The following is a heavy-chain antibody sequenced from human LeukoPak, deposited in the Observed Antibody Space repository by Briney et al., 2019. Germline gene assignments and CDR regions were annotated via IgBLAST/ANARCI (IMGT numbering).Heavy chain of an antibody. V-gene: IGHV3-20*04. J-gene: IGHJ4*02. D-gene: IGHD1-26*01. CDR2: TNWNGGST. CDR1: GFTVSTTY. CDR3: ARGSKGAPFDY. Sequence: GGSLRLSCAVSGFTVSTTYMSWVRQAPGKGLEWVSGTNWNGGSTGYADSVKGRFTISRDNAKNSLYLQMNSLRAEDTALYYCARGSKGAPFDYWGQGTLVAVSS.